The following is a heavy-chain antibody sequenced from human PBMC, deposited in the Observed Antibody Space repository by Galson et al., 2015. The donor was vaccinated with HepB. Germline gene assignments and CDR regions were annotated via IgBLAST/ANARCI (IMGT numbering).Heavy chain of an antibody. J-gene: IGHJ4*02. D-gene: IGHD6-19*01. Sequence: SLRLSCAASGFTFSSYAMHWVRQAPGKGLEWVAVISYDGSNKYYADSVEGRFTISRDNSKNTLYLQMNSLRAEDTAVYYCARDPHGSGWYGVAYWGQGTLVTVSS. CDR1: GFTFSSYA. CDR2: ISYDGSNK. V-gene: IGHV3-30-3*01. CDR3: ARDPHGSGWYGVAY.